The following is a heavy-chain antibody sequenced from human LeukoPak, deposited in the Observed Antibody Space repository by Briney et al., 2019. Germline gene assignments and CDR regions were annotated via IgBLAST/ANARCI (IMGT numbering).Heavy chain of an antibody. CDR3: ARLRSGSTPPPPYYYYGLDV. Sequence: SETLSLTCTVSGGPISDFYWSWIRQSPEKGLEWIGNIFYSGNTNYNPSLRSRVTISVDASKKQFSLRLTSVTAADTAVYYCARLRSGSTPPPPYYYYGLDVWGQGTTVTVSS. CDR1: GGPISDFY. V-gene: IGHV4-59*01. CDR2: IFYSGNT. J-gene: IGHJ6*02. D-gene: IGHD1-26*01.